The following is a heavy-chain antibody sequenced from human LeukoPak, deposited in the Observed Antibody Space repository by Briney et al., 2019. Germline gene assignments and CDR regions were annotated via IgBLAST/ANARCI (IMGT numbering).Heavy chain of an antibody. CDR3: TTAIYGEVDY. CDR1: GFSFSNAW. CDR2: IKSKTDGGTT. D-gene: IGHD4-17*01. Sequence: GGSLRPSCAASGFSFSNAWMSWVRQAPGKGLEWVGRIKSKTDGGTTDYAAPVKGRFTISRDDSKNTLYLQMNSLKTDDTAVYYCTTAIYGEVDYWGQGTLVTVSS. J-gene: IGHJ4*02. V-gene: IGHV3-15*01.